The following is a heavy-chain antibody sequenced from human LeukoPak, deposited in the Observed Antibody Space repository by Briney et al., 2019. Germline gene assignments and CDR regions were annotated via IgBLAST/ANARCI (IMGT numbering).Heavy chain of an antibody. J-gene: IGHJ1*01. CDR2: IYHSGTT. Sequence: PSETLSLTCTVSGGSITSYYWAWIRQPPGKGLEWIGYIYHSGTTNYNPSLKSRVTISVDTSKNQFSLKLSSVTAADTAVYYCAQKAPYSPGYSQDWGQGTLVTVSS. V-gene: IGHV4-59*01. CDR3: AQKAPYSPGYSQD. CDR1: GGSITSYY. D-gene: IGHD2-15*01.